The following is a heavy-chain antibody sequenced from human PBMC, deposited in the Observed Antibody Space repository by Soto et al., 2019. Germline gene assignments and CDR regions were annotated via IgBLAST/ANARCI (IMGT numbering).Heavy chain of an antibody. D-gene: IGHD6-13*01. CDR3: ARDVSPETSSLYLDAFDM. Sequence: EVRLVESGGGLVQPGGSLRLSCAASGFTFSSDWMTWVRQAPGKGLEWVANIRKDGSKTSYLDSVRGRFTISRDNAQSSLYLQMDSLRAEDTALYYCARDVSPETSSLYLDAFDMWGQGTMVTVSS. J-gene: IGHJ3*02. V-gene: IGHV3-7*05. CDR2: IRKDGSKT. CDR1: GFTFSSDW.